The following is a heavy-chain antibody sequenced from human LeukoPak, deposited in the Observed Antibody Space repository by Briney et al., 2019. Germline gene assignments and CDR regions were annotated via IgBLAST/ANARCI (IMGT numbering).Heavy chain of an antibody. D-gene: IGHD6-19*01. CDR1: GFTLGDYA. V-gene: IGHV3-49*03. CDR3: TRDLEWLGKVDY. CDR2: IRSKAYGGTT. J-gene: IGHJ4*02. Sequence: PGGSLRLSCTASGFTLGDYAMSWFRQAPGEGLEWVGFIRSKAYGGTTEYAASVKGRFTISRDDSKSIAYLQMNSLKTEDTAVYYCTRDLEWLGKVDYWGQGTLVTVSS.